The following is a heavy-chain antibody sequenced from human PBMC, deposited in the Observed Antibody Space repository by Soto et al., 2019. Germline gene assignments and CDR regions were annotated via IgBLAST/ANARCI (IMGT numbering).Heavy chain of an antibody. CDR1: GFTVNNYA. V-gene: IGHV3-30-3*01. J-gene: IGHJ4*02. CDR2: IADDGSNK. D-gene: IGHD2-8*01. Sequence: QMQLVESRGGVVQPGRSLKLSCAASGFTVNNYAMHGVRQAPGKGLEWVAVIADDGSNKYYANSVKGRFTISRDNSKNTLSLQMNSLRPEDTAVYYCATLFYDWGQGTLVAVSS. CDR3: ATLFYD.